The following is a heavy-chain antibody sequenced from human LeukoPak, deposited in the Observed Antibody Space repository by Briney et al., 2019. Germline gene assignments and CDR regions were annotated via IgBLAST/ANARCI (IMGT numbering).Heavy chain of an antibody. J-gene: IGHJ4*02. Sequence: GGALELSFAASGFHFSMYSINWVRQAPGKGLEWVSHISGGSPVIDYADSVKGRFTISRENAKNSLYLQMNSLRAEDTAVYYCTRGYYRVDFWGQGTLVTVSS. V-gene: IGHV3-48*01. D-gene: IGHD2-15*01. CDR1: GFHFSMYS. CDR2: ISGGSPVI. CDR3: TRGYYRVDF.